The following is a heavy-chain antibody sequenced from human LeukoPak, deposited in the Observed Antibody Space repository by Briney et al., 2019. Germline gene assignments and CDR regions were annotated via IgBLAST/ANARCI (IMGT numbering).Heavy chain of an antibody. CDR3: ASLDRWVLALYFDY. J-gene: IGHJ4*02. V-gene: IGHV4-38-2*02. Sequence: SETLSLTCTVSGYSISSGYYWGWIRQPPGKGLEWIGSIYHSGSTYYNPSLKSRVTISVDTSKNQFSLKLSSVTAADTAVYYCASLDRWVLALYFDYWGQGTLVTVSS. CDR2: IYHSGST. D-gene: IGHD1-26*01. CDR1: GYSISSGYY.